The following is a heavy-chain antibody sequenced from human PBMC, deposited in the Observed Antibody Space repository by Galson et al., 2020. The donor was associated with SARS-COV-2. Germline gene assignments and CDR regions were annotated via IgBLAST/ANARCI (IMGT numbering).Heavy chain of an antibody. CDR3: ARGISGWEGYFFMDV. V-gene: IGHV4-61*02. J-gene: IGHJ6*03. CDR1: GGSIMSGSYY. D-gene: IGHD1-26*01. CDR2: VYTSGST. Sequence: SETLSLTCTVSGGSIMSGSYYWSWIRQPAGKRLEFIGRVYTSGSTDYNPSLKSRVTMSVDTSKNQFSLKLSSVTAADTAVYHCARGISGWEGYFFMDVWGKGTTVTVSS.